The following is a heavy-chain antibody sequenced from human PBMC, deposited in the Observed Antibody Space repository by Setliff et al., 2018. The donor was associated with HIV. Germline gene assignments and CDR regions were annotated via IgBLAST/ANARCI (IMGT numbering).Heavy chain of an antibody. CDR3: VRQATFGGRIDY. CDR1: GYTFISYY. J-gene: IGHJ4*02. D-gene: IGHD3-16*01. Sequence: GASVKVSCKASGYTFISYYMHWVRQAPGQGLEWMGVINPSSGSTTYTQKLQGRVTMTRDTSTNRVYMELSSLRSEDTAIYFCVRQATFGGRIDYWGQGTLVTVSS. V-gene: IGHV1-46*04. CDR2: INPSSGST.